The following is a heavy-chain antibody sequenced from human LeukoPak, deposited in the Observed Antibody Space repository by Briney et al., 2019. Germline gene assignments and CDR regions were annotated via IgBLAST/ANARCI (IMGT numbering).Heavy chain of an antibody. CDR1: GGSISSSNYY. D-gene: IGHD3-10*01. V-gene: IGHV4-39*01. CDR3: ARQISDYYYYYIDV. CDR2: IYYSGTT. Sequence: PSETLSLTCSVSGGSISSSNYYWGWIRQPPGKGLEWIGTIYYSGTTYYSPSLESRVTISEDMSKSQFSLTLRSVTAADTAVYYCARQISDYYYYYIDVWGKGTTVTVSS. J-gene: IGHJ6*03.